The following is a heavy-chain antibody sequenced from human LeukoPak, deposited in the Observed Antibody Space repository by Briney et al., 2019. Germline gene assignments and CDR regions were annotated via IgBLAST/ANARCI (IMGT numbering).Heavy chain of an antibody. CDR2: IYYSGST. CDR1: GGSFSGYY. CDR3: ARAHSSNWFSLFDY. V-gene: IGHV4-34*01. J-gene: IGHJ4*02. Sequence: SETLSLTCAVYGGSFSGYYWGWIRQPPRKGLEWIGSIYYSGSTYYNPSLKSRVTISIDMSKNQFSLKLTSVTAADTAVYYCARAHSSNWFSLFDYWGQGTLVTVSS. D-gene: IGHD6-13*01.